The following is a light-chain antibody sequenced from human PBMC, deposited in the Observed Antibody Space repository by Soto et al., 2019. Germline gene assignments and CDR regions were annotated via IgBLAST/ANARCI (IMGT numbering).Light chain of an antibody. J-gene: IGLJ2*01. V-gene: IGLV2-8*01. CDR1: GSDVGGYNY. CDR3: SSYAGNNNLV. CDR2: EVS. Sequence: QSVLTQPPSASGSPGQSVTISCTGTGSDVGGYNYVSWYQQHPGKAPKLMIYEVSKRPSGVPDRFSGSKSGNTASLTVSGLQPEDEADYHRSSYAGNNNLVFGGGTKVTVL.